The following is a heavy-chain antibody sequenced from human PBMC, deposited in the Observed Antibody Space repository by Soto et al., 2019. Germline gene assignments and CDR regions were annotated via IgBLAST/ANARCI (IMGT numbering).Heavy chain of an antibody. J-gene: IGHJ3*02. D-gene: IGHD2-15*01. CDR2: IYYSGST. CDR1: GGSISSGGYY. CDR3: AREVVGELDAFDI. Sequence: KTSETLSLTCTVSGGSISSGGYYWSWIRQHPGKGLEWIGYIYYSGSTYYNPSLKSRVTISVDTSKNQFSLKLSSVTAADTAVYYCAREVVGELDAFDIWGQGTMVTVSS. V-gene: IGHV4-31*03.